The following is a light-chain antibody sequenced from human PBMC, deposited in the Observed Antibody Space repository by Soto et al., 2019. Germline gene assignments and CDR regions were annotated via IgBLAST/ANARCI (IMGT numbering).Light chain of an antibody. J-gene: IGLJ3*02. CDR3: VLYMGSGIWV. CDR1: SGPVSASHF. CDR2: NTN. V-gene: IGLV8-61*01. Sequence: QTVVTQEPSFSVSPGGTVTLTCALSSGPVSASHFPTWFQQIPGQAPRTLIYNTNIRSSGVPDRFSGSSLGNKAALIITGAQADDECDYYCVLYMGSGIWVFGGGTKLTVL.